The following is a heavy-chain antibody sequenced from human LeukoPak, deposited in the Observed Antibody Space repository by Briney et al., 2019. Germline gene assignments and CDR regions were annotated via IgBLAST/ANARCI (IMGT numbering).Heavy chain of an antibody. CDR1: GGSISSYY. D-gene: IGHD3-10*02. J-gene: IGHJ4*02. CDR3: ARDVRGDYFDY. Sequence: SETLSLTCTVSGGSISSYYWSWIRQPPGKGLEWIGYIYYSESTNYNPSLKSRVTISVDTSKNQSSLKLSSVTAADTAVYYCARDVRGDYFDYWGQGTLVTVSS. CDR2: IYYSEST. V-gene: IGHV4-59*01.